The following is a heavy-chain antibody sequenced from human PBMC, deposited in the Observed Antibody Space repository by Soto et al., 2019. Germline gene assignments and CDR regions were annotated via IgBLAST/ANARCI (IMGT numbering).Heavy chain of an antibody. J-gene: IGHJ6*02. D-gene: IGHD4-17*01. CDR2: IIPIFGTA. CDR1: GGTFSSYA. CDR3: ARDVSRMTTVTTNYYYYGMDV. Sequence: QVQLVQSGAEVKKPGSSVKVSCKASGGTFSSYAISWVRQAPGQGLEWMGGIIPIFGTANYAQKFQGRVKITADESTSTAYMELSSLRSEDTAVYYCARDVSRMTTVTTNYYYYGMDVWGQGTTVTVSS. V-gene: IGHV1-69*01.